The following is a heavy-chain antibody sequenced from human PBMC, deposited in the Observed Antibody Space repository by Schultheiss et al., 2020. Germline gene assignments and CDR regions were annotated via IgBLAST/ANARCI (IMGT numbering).Heavy chain of an antibody. J-gene: IGHJ5*02. CDR1: GFTFSTYA. CDR3: ARSSGWYVALYNWFDP. Sequence: WGSLRLSCAASGFTFSTYAMNWVRQAPGKGLEWLSYISGSSSTIHYADSVKGRFTISRDNAKNSLFLQMNSLRAEDMAVYYCARSSGWYVALYNWFDPWGQGTLVTVSS. CDR2: ISGSSSTI. D-gene: IGHD6-19*01. V-gene: IGHV3-48*01.